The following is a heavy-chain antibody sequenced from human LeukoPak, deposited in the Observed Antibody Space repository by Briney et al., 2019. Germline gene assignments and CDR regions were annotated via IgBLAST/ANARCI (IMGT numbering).Heavy chain of an antibody. V-gene: IGHV3-23*01. J-gene: IGHJ1*01. CDR2: ISGSGGST. CDR1: GFTFSSYA. CDR3: ARQYSSSSAEYFQH. Sequence: PGGSLRLSCAASGFTFSSYAMSWVRQAPGKGLEWGSAISGSGGSTYYADSVTGRFTISRDNSKNTLYLQMNSLRAEDTAVYYCARQYSSSSAEYFQHWGQGTLVTVSS. D-gene: IGHD6-6*01.